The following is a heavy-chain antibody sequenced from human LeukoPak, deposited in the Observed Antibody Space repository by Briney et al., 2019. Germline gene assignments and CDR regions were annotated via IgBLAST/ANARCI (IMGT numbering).Heavy chain of an antibody. Sequence: PGGSLRLSCAASGFTFSSYAMHWVRQAPGKGLEYVSAISSNGGSTYYANSVKGRFTISRDNSKNTLYLQMGSLRAEDMAVYYCARVYGSYYYGMDVWGQGTTVTVSS. CDR2: ISSNGGST. J-gene: IGHJ6*02. CDR1: GFTFSSYA. V-gene: IGHV3-64*01. D-gene: IGHD1-26*01. CDR3: ARVYGSYYYGMDV.